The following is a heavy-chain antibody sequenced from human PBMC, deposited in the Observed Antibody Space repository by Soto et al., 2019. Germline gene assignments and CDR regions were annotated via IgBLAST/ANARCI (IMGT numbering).Heavy chain of an antibody. CDR1: GGTFSSYA. CDR3: ARGSDYDSRREYLDYYYGMDV. D-gene: IGHD3-22*01. V-gene: IGHV1-69*13. Sequence: SVKVSCKASGGTFSSYAISWVRQAPGQGLEWMGGIIPIFGTANYAQKFQGRVTITADESTSTAYMELSSLRSEDTAVYYCARGSDYDSRREYLDYYYGMDVWGQGTTVTVSS. J-gene: IGHJ6*02. CDR2: IIPIFGTA.